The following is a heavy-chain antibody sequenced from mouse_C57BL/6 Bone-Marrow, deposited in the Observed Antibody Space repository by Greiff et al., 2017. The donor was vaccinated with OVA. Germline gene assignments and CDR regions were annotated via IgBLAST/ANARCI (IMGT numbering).Heavy chain of an antibody. CDR2: IHPNSGST. V-gene: IGHV1-64*01. D-gene: IGHD2-4*01. Sequence: QVQLQQPGAELVKPGASVKLSCKASGYTFTSYWMHWVKQRPGQGLEWIGMIHPNSGSTNYNEKFKSKATLTVDKTSSTAYMQLSSLTSEDSAVDDCARGNIMITYYFDDWGQGTTLTVSS. J-gene: IGHJ2*01. CDR1: GYTFTSYW. CDR3: ARGNIMITYYFDD.